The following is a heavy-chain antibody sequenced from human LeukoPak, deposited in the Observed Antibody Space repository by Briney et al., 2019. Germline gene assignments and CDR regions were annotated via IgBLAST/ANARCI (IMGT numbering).Heavy chain of an antibody. CDR3: ARLRAAPTYDY. Sequence: QPGGSLRLSCAGAGLTLNNYWMSWVRQAPGKGLEWVANIRQDGNEIYYVDSVKGRFTISRDNAKNSLYLQMNSLRAEDTAVYYCARLRAAPTYDYWGQGTLVTVSS. J-gene: IGHJ4*02. D-gene: IGHD6-13*01. V-gene: IGHV3-7*04. CDR1: GLTLNNYW. CDR2: IRQDGNEI.